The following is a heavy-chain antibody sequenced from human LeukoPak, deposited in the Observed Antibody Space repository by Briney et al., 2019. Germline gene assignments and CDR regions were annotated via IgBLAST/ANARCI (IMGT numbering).Heavy chain of an antibody. CDR1: GFTFSTFG. D-gene: IGHD2/OR15-2a*01. CDR2: IGSGSSPI. Sequence: GGSLRLSCVASGFTFSTFGMNWVRQAPGKGLEWVSYIGSGSSPIYYADSVKGRFTISRDNAKNSLYLQMNSLRADDTAVYYCARAWNSYFDYWGQGTLVTVSS. V-gene: IGHV3-21*05. CDR3: ARAWNSYFDY. J-gene: IGHJ4*02.